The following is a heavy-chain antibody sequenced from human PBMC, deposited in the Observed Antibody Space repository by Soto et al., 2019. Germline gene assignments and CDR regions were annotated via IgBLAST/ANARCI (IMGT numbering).Heavy chain of an antibody. CDR3: ARDLEQQPDPSHAFYYYYGMDV. CDR1: GYTFTSYG. J-gene: IGHJ6*02. D-gene: IGHD6-13*01. Sequence: ASVKVSCKASGYTFTSYGISWVRQAPGQGLEWMGWISAYNGNTNYAQKLQGRVTMTTDTSTSTAYMELRSLRSDDTAVYYCARDLEQQPDPSHAFYYYYGMDVWGQGTTVPVSS. CDR2: ISAYNGNT. V-gene: IGHV1-18*01.